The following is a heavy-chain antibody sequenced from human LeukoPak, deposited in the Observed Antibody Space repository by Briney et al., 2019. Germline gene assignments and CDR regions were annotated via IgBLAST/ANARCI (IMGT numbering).Heavy chain of an antibody. CDR3: ARGDSSGYYQSSFDY. V-gene: IGHV3-33*01. D-gene: IGHD3-22*01. CDR2: IWYDGSNK. J-gene: IGHJ4*02. CDR1: GFTFSSYG. Sequence: GGSLRLSCAASGFTFSSYGMHWVRQAPGKGLEWVAVIWYDGSNKYYADSVKGRFTISRDNSKNTLYLQMNSLRAGDTAVYYCARGDSSGYYQSSFDYWGQGTLVTVSS.